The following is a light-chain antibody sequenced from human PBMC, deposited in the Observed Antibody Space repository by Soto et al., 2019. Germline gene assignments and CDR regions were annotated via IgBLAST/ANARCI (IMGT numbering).Light chain of an antibody. CDR1: QSVDND. CDR3: PQYNNSPLT. J-gene: IGKJ4*01. V-gene: IGKV3D-15*01. CDR2: DAS. Sequence: EIVVAQSPATLSVYPGDRASLSCSASQSVDNDLAWYPQKPGQPPRLLIYDASTRATGILARFSGSQAGTDRTLTISSLLSEDFAVDSCPQYNNSPLTFGGGTKVDIK.